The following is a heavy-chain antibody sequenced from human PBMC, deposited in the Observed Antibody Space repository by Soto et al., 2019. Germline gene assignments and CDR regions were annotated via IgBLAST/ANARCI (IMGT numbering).Heavy chain of an antibody. V-gene: IGHV1-69*06. CDR3: ASALGITGTTTQFDY. CDR1: GGPLSSYA. J-gene: IGHJ4*02. Sequence: ADSVKVCCKACGGPLSSYAISFVRQAPGQGLEWMGGIIPIFGTANYAQKFQGRVTITVDKSTSTAYMELSSPRSEDTAVYYCASALGITGTTTQFDYWGQGTMVTVSS. D-gene: IGHD1-7*01. CDR2: IIPIFGTA.